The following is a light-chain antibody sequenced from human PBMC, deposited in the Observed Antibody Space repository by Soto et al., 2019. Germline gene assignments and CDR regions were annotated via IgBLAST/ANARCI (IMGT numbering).Light chain of an antibody. V-gene: IGKV3-20*01. Sequence: DIVLTQSPGTLSLSPGERATLSCRASRSVSSVYLAWYQQKPGQAPRLLIYGASSRATGIPDRFSGSGSGTDFTLTISRLEAEDFAVYYCQQYGGSFTFGQGTRLEIK. CDR3: QQYGGSFT. CDR2: GAS. CDR1: RSVSSVY. J-gene: IGKJ5*01.